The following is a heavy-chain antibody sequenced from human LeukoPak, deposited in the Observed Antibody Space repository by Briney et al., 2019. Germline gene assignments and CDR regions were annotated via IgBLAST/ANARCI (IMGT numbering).Heavy chain of an antibody. CDR2: ISSSSSYI. V-gene: IGHV3-21*01. CDR3: ARVKTMWGSNDAFDI. Sequence: GSLRLSCAASGFTFSSYSMNWVRQAPGKGLEWVSSISSSSSYIYYADSVKGRFTISRDNAKNSLYLQMNSLRAEDTAVYYCARVKTMWGSNDAFDIWGQGTMVTVSS. CDR1: GFTFSSYS. D-gene: IGHD7-27*01. J-gene: IGHJ3*02.